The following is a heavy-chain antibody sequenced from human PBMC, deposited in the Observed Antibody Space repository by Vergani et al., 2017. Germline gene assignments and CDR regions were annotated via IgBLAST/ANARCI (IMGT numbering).Heavy chain of an antibody. D-gene: IGHD3-10*01. J-gene: IGHJ6*02. CDR1: GGTFSSYA. CDR2: IIPIFGTA. CDR3: GGGVKAEDEITMVRGVRYYYGMDV. V-gene: IGHV1-69*14. Sequence: QVQLVQSGAEVKKPGSSVKVSCKASGGTFSSYAISWVRQAPGQGLEWMGRIIPIFGTANYAQKFQGRVTITADKSTSTAYMELSSLRSEDTAVYYGGGGVKAEDEITMVRGVRYYYGMDVWGQGTTVTVSS.